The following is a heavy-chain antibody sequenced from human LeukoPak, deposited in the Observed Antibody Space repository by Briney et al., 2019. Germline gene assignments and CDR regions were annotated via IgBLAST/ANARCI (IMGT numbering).Heavy chain of an antibody. CDR2: INHSGST. D-gene: IGHD6-6*01. Sequence: PSETLSLTCAVYGGSFSGYYWSWIRQPPGKGLEWIGEINHSGSTNYNPSLKSRVTISVDTSKNQFSLKLSSVTAADTAVYYCARGALEYSSSWLDYWGQGTLATVSS. J-gene: IGHJ4*02. CDR3: ARGALEYSSSWLDY. CDR1: GGSFSGYY. V-gene: IGHV4-34*01.